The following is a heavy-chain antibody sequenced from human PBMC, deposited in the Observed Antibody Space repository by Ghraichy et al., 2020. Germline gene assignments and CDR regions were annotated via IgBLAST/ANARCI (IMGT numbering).Heavy chain of an antibody. CDR3: TRDGTFTATTETSFDL. D-gene: IGHD1-1*01. J-gene: IGHJ5*02. CDR1: GFTFSNYW. V-gene: IGHV3-74*01. Sequence: GGSLRLSCAASGFTFSNYWMHWVRQAPGKGLVWVSRFNSDGSNTNYAGSVKGRFTISRDNTKNTLYLQMNSLTAEDTAVYYCTRDGTFTATTETSFDLWGRGTLVTVSS. CDR2: FNSDGSNT.